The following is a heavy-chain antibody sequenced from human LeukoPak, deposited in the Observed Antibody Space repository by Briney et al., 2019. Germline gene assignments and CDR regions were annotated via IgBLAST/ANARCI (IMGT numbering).Heavy chain of an antibody. Sequence: SETLSLTCTVSGGSISSDYWSWIRQPPGKGLEWIGYIYYSGTTNYNPSLKSRATISVDTSKNQFSLNLSSVTAADTAVHYCARKDYSSYYYGLDVWGQGTTVSVSS. CDR3: ARKDYSSYYYGLDV. D-gene: IGHD4-11*01. V-gene: IGHV4-59*01. CDR2: IYYSGTT. J-gene: IGHJ6*02. CDR1: GGSISSDY.